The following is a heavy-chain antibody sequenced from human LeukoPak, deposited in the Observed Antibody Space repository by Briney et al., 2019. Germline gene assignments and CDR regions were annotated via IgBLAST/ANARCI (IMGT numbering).Heavy chain of an antibody. CDR2: ISGSGAST. CDR3: ARDAVAYCGGDCYWPFGY. CDR1: GFTFSSYA. V-gene: IGHV3-23*01. Sequence: GGSLRLSCAASGFTFSSYAMSWVRQAPGKGLEWVSTISGSGASTYYADSVKGRFTISRDNAKNSLYLQMNSLRDEDTAVYYCARDAVAYCGGDCYWPFGYWGQGTLVTVSS. J-gene: IGHJ4*02. D-gene: IGHD2-21*02.